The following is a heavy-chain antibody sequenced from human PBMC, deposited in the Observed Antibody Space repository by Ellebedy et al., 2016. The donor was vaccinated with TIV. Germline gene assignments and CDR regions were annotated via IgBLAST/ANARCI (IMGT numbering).Heavy chain of an antibody. CDR1: GYTFTTYG. J-gene: IGHJ4*02. Sequence: AASVKVSCKASGYTFTTYGINWVRQATGQGLEWMGWMNPNSGNTGHAPNFQGRVTMTRNTSISTAYMELSSLRSEDTAVYYCARGRGYYDSKSYYKGHDYWGQGTLVTVSS. V-gene: IGHV1-8*02. CDR2: MNPNSGNT. CDR3: ARGRGYYDSKSYYKGHDY. D-gene: IGHD3-10*01.